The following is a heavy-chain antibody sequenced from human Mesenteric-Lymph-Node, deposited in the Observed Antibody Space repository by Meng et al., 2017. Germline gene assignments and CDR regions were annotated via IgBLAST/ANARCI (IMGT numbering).Heavy chain of an antibody. Sequence: SVKVSCKASGGTFSSYAISWVRQAPGQGLEWMGGIIPIFGTANYAQKFQGRVTITADKSTSTAYMELSSLGSEDTTVYYCARDVWELPLNYCYGMDVWGQGTTVTVSS. CDR1: GGTFSSYA. V-gene: IGHV1-69*06. CDR3: ARDVWELPLNYCYGMDV. CDR2: IIPIFGTA. J-gene: IGHJ6*02. D-gene: IGHD1-26*01.